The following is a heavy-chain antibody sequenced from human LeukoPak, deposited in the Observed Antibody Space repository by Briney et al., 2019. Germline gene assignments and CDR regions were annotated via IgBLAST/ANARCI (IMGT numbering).Heavy chain of an antibody. Sequence: GASVKVSCKASGYTFTSYDINWVRQATGQGLEWMGWMNPNSGNTNYAQKLQGRVTMTTDTSTSTAYMELRSLRSDDTAVYYCARGFRQQLVPFDYWGQGTLVTVSS. V-gene: IGHV1-8*01. CDR3: ARGFRQQLVPFDY. D-gene: IGHD6-13*01. CDR1: GYTFTSYD. CDR2: MNPNSGNT. J-gene: IGHJ4*02.